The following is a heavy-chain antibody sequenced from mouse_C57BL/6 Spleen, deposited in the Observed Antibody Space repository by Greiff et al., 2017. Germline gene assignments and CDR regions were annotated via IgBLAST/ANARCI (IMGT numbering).Heavy chain of an antibody. CDR1: GYTFTDYE. CDR3: TRRGYYGAMDY. Sequence: QVQLKQSGAELVRPGASVTLSCKASGYTFTDYEMHWVKQTPVHGLEWIGAIDPETGGTAYNQKFKGKAILTADKSSGTAYMELRSLTSEDSAVYYCTRRGYYGAMDYWGQGASVTVSS. D-gene: IGHD1-1*01. V-gene: IGHV1-15*01. J-gene: IGHJ4*01. CDR2: IDPETGGT.